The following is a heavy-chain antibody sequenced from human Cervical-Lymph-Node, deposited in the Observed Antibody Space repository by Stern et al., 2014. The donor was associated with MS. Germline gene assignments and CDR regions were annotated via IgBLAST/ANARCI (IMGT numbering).Heavy chain of an antibody. V-gene: IGHV3-21*01. J-gene: IGHJ6*02. D-gene: IGHD3-3*01. CDR3: VRDGPELLDGFWSGYESSNQRYDMDV. CDR1: GFTFKSYS. Sequence: EVQLVESGGGLVKPGGSLRLSCAASGFTFKSYSLNWVRQAPGKGLEWVAAISTSSTYISYADSVKGRFAISRDNAENSLFLQMDNLGVEDTAVYYCVRDGPELLDGFWSGYESSNQRYDMDVWGQGTTVIVSS. CDR2: ISTSSTYI.